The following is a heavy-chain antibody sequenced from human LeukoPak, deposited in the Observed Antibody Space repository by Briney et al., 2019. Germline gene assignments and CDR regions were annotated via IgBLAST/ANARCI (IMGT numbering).Heavy chain of an antibody. J-gene: IGHJ6*03. CDR2: INHIGST. V-gene: IGHV4-34*01. CDR1: GGSFSGYY. Sequence: PSETLSLTCAVCGGSFSGYYWSWIRQPPGKGLEWIGEINHIGSTNYNPSLKSRVTISVDTSKNQFSLKLSSVAAADTAVYYCARGPYGSGSYFYYYYYYMDVWGKGTTVTVSS. CDR3: ARGPYGSGSYFYYYYYYMDV. D-gene: IGHD3-10*01.